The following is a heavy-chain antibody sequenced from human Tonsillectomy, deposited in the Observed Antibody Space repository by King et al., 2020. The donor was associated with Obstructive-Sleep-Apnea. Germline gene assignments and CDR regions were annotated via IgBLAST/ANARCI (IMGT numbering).Heavy chain of an antibody. Sequence: VQLQESGPGLVKPSETLSLTCTVSGGSISNYYWSWIRQPPGKGLEWIGYMYYSGNTNFNPSLKSRVTISADTSKTQFSLRLSSLTAADTAVYYCARHRGVEDYGGYGDYFDYWGQGTQVTVSS. V-gene: IGHV4-59*08. CDR1: GGSISNYY. CDR2: MYYSGNT. CDR3: ARHRGVEDYGGYGDYFDY. D-gene: IGHD5-12*01. J-gene: IGHJ4*02.